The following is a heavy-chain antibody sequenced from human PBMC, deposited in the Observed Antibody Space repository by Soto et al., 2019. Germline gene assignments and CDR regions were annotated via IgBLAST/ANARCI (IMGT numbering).Heavy chain of an antibody. CDR3: ARESWGDFWSGYYIRGYYYYGMDV. J-gene: IGHJ6*02. D-gene: IGHD3-3*01. V-gene: IGHV7-4-1*01. Sequence: GASVKVSCKASGYTFTSFAMNWVRQAPGQGLEWMGWINTNTGNPTYAQGFTGRFVFSLDTSVSTAYLQICSLKAEDTAVYYCARESWGDFWSGYYIRGYYYYGMDVWGQGTTVTVSS. CDR2: INTNTGNP. CDR1: GYTFTSFA.